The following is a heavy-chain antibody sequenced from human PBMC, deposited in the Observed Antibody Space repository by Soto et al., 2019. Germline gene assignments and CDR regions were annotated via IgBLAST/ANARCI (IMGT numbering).Heavy chain of an antibody. CDR3: AGAVTWGLDV. CDR1: GFTFSLYS. D-gene: IGHD3-16*01. V-gene: IGHV3-48*02. Sequence: EVQLVESGGGLVQPGGSLRLSCAASGFTFSLYSMSWVRQAPGKGLEWVSYISRSSTGIHDADSVKGRFTNSRDDATNSIHMQMNSLRDGDPAVDYCAGAVTWGLDVWGQGTTVSIAS. J-gene: IGHJ6*02. CDR2: ISRSSTGI.